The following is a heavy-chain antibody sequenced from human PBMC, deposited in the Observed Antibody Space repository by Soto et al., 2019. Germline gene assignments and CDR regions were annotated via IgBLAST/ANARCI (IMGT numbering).Heavy chain of an antibody. Sequence: QVQLVQSGAEVKKPGSSVKVSCKASGGTFSSYAISWVRQAPGRGLEWMGGIIPIFGTANYAQKFQGRVTITADESTSTAYMELSSLRSEDTAVYYCARLYCSSTSCYGVHYYYGMDVWGQGTTVTVSS. CDR3: ARLYCSSTSCYGVHYYYGMDV. D-gene: IGHD2-2*01. CDR1: GGTFSSYA. J-gene: IGHJ6*02. V-gene: IGHV1-69*01. CDR2: IIPIFGTA.